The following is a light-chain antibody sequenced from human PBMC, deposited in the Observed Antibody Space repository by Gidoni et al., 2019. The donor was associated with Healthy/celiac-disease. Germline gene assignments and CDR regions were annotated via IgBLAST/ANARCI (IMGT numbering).Light chain of an antibody. CDR3: QQAGYT. J-gene: IGKJ2*01. V-gene: IGKV3-20*01. Sequence: EIVLTQSPGTLSLSPGERATLSCRASQSVSSSYLAWYQQKPGQAPRLLIYGASSRATGIPDRFSGRGSGTDFTLTISRLEPEDFAVYYCQQAGYTFXQXTKLEIK. CDR1: QSVSSSY. CDR2: GAS.